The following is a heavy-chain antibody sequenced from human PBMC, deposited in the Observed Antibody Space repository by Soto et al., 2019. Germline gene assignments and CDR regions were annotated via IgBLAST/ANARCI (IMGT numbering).Heavy chain of an antibody. CDR1: GFTFSSYG. CDR2: IWYDGSNK. D-gene: IGHD3-10*01. Sequence: GGSLRLSCAASGFTFSSYGMHWVRQAPGKGLEWVAVIWYDGSNKYYADSVKGRFTISRDNSKNTLYLQMNSLRAEDTAVYYCARGSTGDQMSTHGYDYWGQGTLVTVSS. CDR3: ARGSTGDQMSTHGYDY. J-gene: IGHJ4*02. V-gene: IGHV3-33*01.